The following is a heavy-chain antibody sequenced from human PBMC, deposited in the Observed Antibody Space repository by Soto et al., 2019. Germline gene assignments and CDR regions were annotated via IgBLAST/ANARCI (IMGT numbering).Heavy chain of an antibody. CDR1: GYTFTAYY. CDR3: ARGGGRGYNELDP. CDR2: INPNSGGT. Sequence: QVQLVQSWAEVKKPGASVKVSCKASGYTFTAYYMHWVRQAPGQGLEWMGWINPNSGGTYHAQNFQGRVTMTRDTSTTTAYMELASLRSDDTAVYYCARGGGRGYNELDPWGHGTLVIVSS. V-gene: IGHV1-2*02. J-gene: IGHJ5*02. D-gene: IGHD5-12*01.